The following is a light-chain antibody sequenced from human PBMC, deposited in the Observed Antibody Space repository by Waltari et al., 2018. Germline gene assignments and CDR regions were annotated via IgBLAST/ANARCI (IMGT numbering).Light chain of an antibody. CDR3: QSYDTSLSVV. CDR1: GANSGAGYD. Sequence: QSVLTQPPSVSGAPGQRVTISCTAGGANSGAGYDTHWYQQLPGNAPRLLIDGVNTRPLGVPDRFFGSQSGTSASLAITGLQAEDEGDYYCQSYDTSLSVVFGGGTKLTVL. J-gene: IGLJ2*01. CDR2: GVN. V-gene: IGLV1-40*01.